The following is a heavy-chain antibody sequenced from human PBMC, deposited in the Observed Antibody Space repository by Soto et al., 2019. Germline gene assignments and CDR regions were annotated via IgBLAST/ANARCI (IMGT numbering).Heavy chain of an antibody. V-gene: IGHV3-23*01. D-gene: IGHD3-22*01. CDR2: ISGSGGST. Sequence: GGSLRLSCGASGFTFSSYAMSWVRQAPGKGLEWVSAISGSGGSTYYADSVKGRFTISRDNSKNTLYLQMNSLRAEDTAVYYCAKGRRIVVVTYDYWGQATLVTVSS. CDR3: AKGRRIVVVTYDY. CDR1: GFTFSSYA. J-gene: IGHJ4*02.